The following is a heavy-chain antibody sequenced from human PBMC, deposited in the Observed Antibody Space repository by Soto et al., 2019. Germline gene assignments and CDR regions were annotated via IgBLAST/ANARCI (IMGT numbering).Heavy chain of an antibody. CDR1: GFTFSSYA. J-gene: IGHJ6*02. CDR3: AREYGSSYSPRYYGMDV. CDR2: ISYDGSNK. Sequence: PGGSLRLSCAASGFTFSSYAMHWVRQAPGKGLEWVAVISYDGSNKYYVDSVKGRFTISRDTAKSSLYLQLNSLRAEDTAVYYCAREYGSSYSPRYYGMDVWGQGNTVTVSS. D-gene: IGHD6-13*01. V-gene: IGHV3-30-3*01.